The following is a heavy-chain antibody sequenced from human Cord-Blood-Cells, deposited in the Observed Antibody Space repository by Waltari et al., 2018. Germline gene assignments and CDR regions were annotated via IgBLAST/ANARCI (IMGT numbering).Heavy chain of an antibody. CDR1: GGSISSSSYY. J-gene: IGHJ4*02. Sequence: QLQLQESGPGLVKPSETLSITCTVSGGSISSSSYYWGWVRQPPGKGLEWIGSIYYRGSTYYNPSLKSRVTISVDTSKNQFSLKLSSVTAADTAVYYCARGKGVVMPYYFDYWGQGTLVTVSS. V-gene: IGHV4-39*01. CDR2: IYYRGST. CDR3: ARGKGVVMPYYFDY. D-gene: IGHD3-3*01.